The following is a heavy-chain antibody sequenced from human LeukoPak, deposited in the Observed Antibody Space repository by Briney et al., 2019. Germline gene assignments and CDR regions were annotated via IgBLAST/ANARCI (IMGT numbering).Heavy chain of an antibody. V-gene: IGHV3-7*01. CDR2: IKLDGSEE. CDR3: ARISSSRYYFDY. J-gene: IGHJ4*02. Sequence: PGGSLRLSCASSGFTFNSFWMTWVRQPPGKGLEWVANIKLDGSEEYYVDSVKGRFTVSRDNAKDSLYLQMNSLRADDTAVYYCARISSSRYYFDYWGQGTLVTVSS. CDR1: GFTFNSFW. D-gene: IGHD6-13*01.